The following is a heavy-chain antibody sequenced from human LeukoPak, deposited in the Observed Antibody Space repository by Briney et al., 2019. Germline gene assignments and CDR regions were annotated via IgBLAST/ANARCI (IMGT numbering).Heavy chain of an antibody. Sequence: TLSLTPTVSVVSPCSVNSYGSSVRHPPRNGLEWMGYIYYSGSTYYNTSLKSRVTISVDTSKNQFSLKVRSVTAADTAVYYCVRGGSFMTVCQPPSDYWGQGTPVTVSS. CDR2: IYYSGST. CDR1: VVSPCSVNSY. D-gene: IGHD2-2*01. V-gene: IGHV4-30-4*08. J-gene: IGHJ4*02. CDR3: VRGGSFMTVCQPPSDY.